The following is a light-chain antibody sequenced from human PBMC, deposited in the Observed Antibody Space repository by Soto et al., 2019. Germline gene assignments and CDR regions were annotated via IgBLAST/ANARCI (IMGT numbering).Light chain of an antibody. CDR1: QSVSSS. CDR2: DAS. V-gene: IGKV3-11*01. CDR3: QQRSVWPPSIT. Sequence: EVVLTQSPATLSLSPGERATLSCRASQSVSSSLAWYQQKPGQAPRLLIFDASTRATGIPARFSGSGSETDFTLTISSLAPEDFAVYYCQQRSVWPPSITFGQGTRLEIK. J-gene: IGKJ5*01.